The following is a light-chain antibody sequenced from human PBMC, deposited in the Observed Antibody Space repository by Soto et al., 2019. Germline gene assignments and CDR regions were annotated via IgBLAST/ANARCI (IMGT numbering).Light chain of an antibody. Sequence: QSVLTQPPSVSAAPGQKVTVSCSGSSSNIGNNDVSWYQQFPGTSPKLLIYDNDKRPSGIPDRFSGSKSGTSATLGITGLQTGDEADYYCGTWDSSLSAEVFGGGTKLTVL. V-gene: IGLV1-51*01. CDR2: DND. CDR3: GTWDSSLSAEV. CDR1: SSNIGNND. J-gene: IGLJ3*02.